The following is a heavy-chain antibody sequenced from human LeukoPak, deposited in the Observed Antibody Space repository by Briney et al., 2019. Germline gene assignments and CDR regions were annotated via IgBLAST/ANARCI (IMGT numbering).Heavy chain of an antibody. CDR1: GGSISSYY. D-gene: IGHD2-15*01. CDR3: ASSGHEGYCSGGSCPDPYYYYGMDV. Sequence: SETLSLTCTVAGGSISSYYWSWIRQPAGKGLEWIGRNYTSGSTNYNPSLKRRVTMSVDTSKNQFSLKLSSVTAADTAVYYCASSGHEGYCSGGSCPDPYYYYGMDVWGQGTTVTVSS. J-gene: IGHJ6*02. CDR2: NYTSGST. V-gene: IGHV4-4*07.